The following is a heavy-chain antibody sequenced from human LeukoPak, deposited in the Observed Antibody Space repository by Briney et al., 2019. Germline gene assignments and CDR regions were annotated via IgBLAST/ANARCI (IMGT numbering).Heavy chain of an antibody. V-gene: IGHV3-23*01. CDR3: ATRYSGSYYRYYYGMDV. CDR2: ISGSGGST. J-gene: IGHJ6*02. Sequence: GGSLRLSCAASGFTFSSYAMSWVRQAPGKGLEWVSAISGSGGSTYYADSVKGRFTISRDNSKNTLYLQMNSLRAEDTAVYYCATRYSGSYYRYYYGMDVWGQGTTVTVSS. D-gene: IGHD1-26*01. CDR1: GFTFSSYA.